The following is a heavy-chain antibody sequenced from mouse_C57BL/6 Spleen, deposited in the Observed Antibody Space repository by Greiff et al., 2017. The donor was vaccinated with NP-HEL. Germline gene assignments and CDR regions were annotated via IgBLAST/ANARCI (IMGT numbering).Heavy chain of an antibody. D-gene: IGHD1-1*01. Sequence: QVQLKQPGAELVRPGSSVKLSCKASGYTFTSYWMHWVKQRPIQGLEWIGNIDPSDSETHYNQKFKDKATLTVDKSSSTAYMQLSSLTSEDSAVYYCARGGYGSSSYWYFDVWGTGTTVTVSS. CDR3: ARGGYGSSSYWYFDV. CDR1: GYTFTSYW. J-gene: IGHJ1*03. CDR2: IDPSDSET. V-gene: IGHV1-52*01.